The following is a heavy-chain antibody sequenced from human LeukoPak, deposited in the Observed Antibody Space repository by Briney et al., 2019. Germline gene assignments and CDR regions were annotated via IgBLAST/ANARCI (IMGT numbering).Heavy chain of an antibody. D-gene: IGHD3-10*01. CDR1: GGSISSTNW. J-gene: IGHJ4*02. CDR3: ARAYGSGSYLYLDY. CDR2: IYHSGYS. V-gene: IGHV4-4*02. Sequence: SETLSLTCAVSGGSISSTNWWSWVRQPSGKGLEWIGEIYHSGYSNYNASLGSRVTISVDTSKNQFSLKLTSVTAADTAVYYCARAYGSGSYLYLDYWGQGTLVTVSS.